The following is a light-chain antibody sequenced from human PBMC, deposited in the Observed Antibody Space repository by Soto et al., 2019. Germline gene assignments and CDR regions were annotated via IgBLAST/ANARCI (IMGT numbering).Light chain of an antibody. V-gene: IGKV1-5*01. J-gene: IGKJ1*01. Sequence: INMSQSPSTLSACVGYRGTVPCRASQSISSWLAWYQQKPGKAPKLLIYDASSLESGVPSRFSGSGSGTEFTLTISSLQPDDFATYYCQQYNSYSGTFGQGTKVDIK. CDR1: QSISSW. CDR2: DAS. CDR3: QQYNSYSGT.